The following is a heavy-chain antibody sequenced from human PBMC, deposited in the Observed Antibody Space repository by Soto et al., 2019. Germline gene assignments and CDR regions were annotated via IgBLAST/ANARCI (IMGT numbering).Heavy chain of an antibody. D-gene: IGHD4-17*01. CDR1: GYTFTSYD. V-gene: IGHV1-8*01. CDR3: ARGWTTVTGDYYYGMDV. J-gene: IGHJ6*02. Sequence: QVQLMQSGAEVKKPGASVKVSCKASGYTFTSYDINWVRQATGQGLEWMGWMNPNSGNTGYAQKFQGRVTMTRNTSISTAYMELSSLRSEDTAVYYCARGWTTVTGDYYYGMDVWGQGTTVTVSS. CDR2: MNPNSGNT.